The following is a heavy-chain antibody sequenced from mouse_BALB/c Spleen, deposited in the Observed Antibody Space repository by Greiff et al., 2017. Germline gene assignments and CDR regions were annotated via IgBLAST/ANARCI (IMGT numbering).Heavy chain of an antibody. Sequence: EVKLQESGPGLVKPSQSLSLTCTVTGYSITSDYAWNWIRQFPGNKLEWMGYISYSGSTSYNPSLKSRISITRDTSKNQFFLQLNSVTTEDTATYYCARWAITTVVATDAMDYWGQGTSVTVSS. CDR1: GYSITSDYA. D-gene: IGHD1-1*01. J-gene: IGHJ4*01. V-gene: IGHV3-2*02. CDR3: ARWAITTVVATDAMDY. CDR2: ISYSGST.